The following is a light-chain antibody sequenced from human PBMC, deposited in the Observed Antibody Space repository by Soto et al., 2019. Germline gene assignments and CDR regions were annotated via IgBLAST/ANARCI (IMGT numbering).Light chain of an antibody. CDR1: QSLLHSDGYSY. CDR2: LGS. CDR3: MQALQTPLT. V-gene: IGKV2-28*01. J-gene: IGKJ4*01. Sequence: VMTQSPLSLPVTPGEPASISCRSSQSLLHSDGYSYLDWFLQRPGQSPQLLIYLGSNRASGVPDRFSGSGSGTDFTLKISRVEAEDVGVYYCMQALQTPLTFGGGTKVEIK.